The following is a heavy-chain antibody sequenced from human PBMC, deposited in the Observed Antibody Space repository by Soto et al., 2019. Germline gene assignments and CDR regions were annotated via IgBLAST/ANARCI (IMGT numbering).Heavy chain of an antibody. D-gene: IGHD3-22*01. CDR1: GGTFSTYA. V-gene: IGHV1-69*13. CDR3: ARPLYYYDTSDSPYAFDI. CDR2: IIPIFGTA. J-gene: IGHJ3*02. Sequence: SVKVSCKASGGTFSTYAFNWVRQAPGQGLVWMGTIIPIFGTATYAQRFQGRVTITADASTSTAYMELSSLRSEDTAMYYCARPLYYYDTSDSPYAFDIWGQGTMVTVSS.